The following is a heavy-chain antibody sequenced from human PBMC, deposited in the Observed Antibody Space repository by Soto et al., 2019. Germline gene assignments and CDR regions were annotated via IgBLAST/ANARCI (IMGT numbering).Heavy chain of an antibody. CDR2: IYPSDSDT. CDR3: ARGGVSTRTFDY. J-gene: IGHJ4*02. V-gene: IGHV5-51*01. D-gene: IGHD3-3*01. CDR1: GYNFAGYW. Sequence: GESLKISCKGSGYNFAGYWIAWVRQMPGKGLELMGIIYPSDSDTRYRPSFQGQVTISADKSISSAYLQWSSLRASDTAMYYCARGGVSTRTFDYWGQGTPVTISS.